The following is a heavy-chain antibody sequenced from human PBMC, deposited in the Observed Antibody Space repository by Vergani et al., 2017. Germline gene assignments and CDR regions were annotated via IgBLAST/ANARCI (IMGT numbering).Heavy chain of an antibody. CDR2: IIPIFGTA. Sequence: QVQLVQSGAEVKKPGSSVKVSCKASGGTFSSSAISWVRQAPGQGLEWMGGIIPIFGTANYAQKLQGRVTITADESTSTSYMELSSLRSEDTAVYYCAKDHYGDYEVGPYSFDIWGQGTMVTVSS. J-gene: IGHJ3*02. V-gene: IGHV1-69*01. CDR3: AKDHYGDYEVGPYSFDI. CDR1: GGTFSSSA. D-gene: IGHD4-17*01.